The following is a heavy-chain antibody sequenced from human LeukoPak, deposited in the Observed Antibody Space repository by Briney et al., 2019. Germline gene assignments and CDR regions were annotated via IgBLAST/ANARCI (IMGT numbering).Heavy chain of an antibody. Sequence: PGQSLKISCKGSGYSFTTYWIAWVRQIRGQGLEWMGIIYPGDSDTRYSPSFQGQVTISADKSISTAYLQWSSLKASDTAMYYCAKTYCGGDCYYSYFDYWGQGTLVTVSS. V-gene: IGHV5-51*01. CDR2: IYPGDSDT. D-gene: IGHD2-21*02. J-gene: IGHJ4*02. CDR3: AKTYCGGDCYYSYFDY. CDR1: GYSFTTYW.